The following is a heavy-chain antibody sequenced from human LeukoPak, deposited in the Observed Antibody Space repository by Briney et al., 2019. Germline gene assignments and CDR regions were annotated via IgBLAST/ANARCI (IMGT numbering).Heavy chain of an antibody. J-gene: IGHJ4*02. Sequence: RESGPALVKPTQTLTLTCTFSGFSLSTSGMCVSWIRQPPGKALEWLARIDWDDDKYYSTSLKTRLTISKDTSKNQVVLTMTNMDPVDTATYYCAHQNLLDYGDKRHYWGQGTLVTVSS. CDR1: GFSLSTSGMC. V-gene: IGHV2-70*11. D-gene: IGHD4-17*01. CDR2: IDWDDDK. CDR3: AHQNLLDYGDKRHY.